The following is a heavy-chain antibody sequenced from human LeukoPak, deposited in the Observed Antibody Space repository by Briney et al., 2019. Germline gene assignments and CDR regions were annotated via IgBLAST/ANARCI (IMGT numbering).Heavy chain of an antibody. Sequence: PGESLRLSCAASGFTFSSYWMTWVRQAPGKRLEWVGFIRSKAYGGTIEYAASVKGRFTISRDDSKSIAYLQMNSLQTDDTAVYYCTRRSAYDYFNNWGQGTLVTVSS. CDR2: IRSKAYGGTI. V-gene: IGHV3-49*04. CDR3: TRRSAYDYFNN. J-gene: IGHJ4*02. D-gene: IGHD3-3*01. CDR1: GFTFSSYW.